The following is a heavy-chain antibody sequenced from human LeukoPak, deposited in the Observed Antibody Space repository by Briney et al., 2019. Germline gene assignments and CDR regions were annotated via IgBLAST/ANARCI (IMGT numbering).Heavy chain of an antibody. CDR2: IYYSGNT. V-gene: IGHV4-39*01. CDR1: GVSISSSNSY. D-gene: IGHD3/OR15-3a*01. J-gene: IGHJ4*02. CDR3: ARQTGSGLFILP. Sequence: SETLSLTCTVSGVSISSSNSYWGWIRQPPGKELEWIGSIYYSGNTYYNASLKSQVSISIDTSKNQFSLKLTSVAAADTAVYYCARQTGSGLFILPGGQGTLVTVSS.